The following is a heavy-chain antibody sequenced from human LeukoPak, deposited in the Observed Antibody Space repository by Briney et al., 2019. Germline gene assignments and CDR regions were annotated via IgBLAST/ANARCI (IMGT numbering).Heavy chain of an antibody. CDR2: ISSSSSYI. CDR3: ARFRTWVDKAFDY. V-gene: IGHV3-21*01. CDR1: GFTFSSYS. Sequence: GGSLRLSCAASGFTFSSYSMNWVRQAPGKGLEWVSSISSSSSYIYYADSVKGRFTISRDSAKNSLYLQMNSLRAEDTAVYYCARFRTWVDKAFDYWGQGTLVTVSS. J-gene: IGHJ4*02. D-gene: IGHD1-1*01.